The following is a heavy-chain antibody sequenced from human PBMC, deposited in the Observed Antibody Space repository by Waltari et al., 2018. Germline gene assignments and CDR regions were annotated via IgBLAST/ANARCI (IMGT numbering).Heavy chain of an antibody. CDR3: ASLSAPIDY. CDR2: IESTGGST. D-gene: IGHD6-25*01. CDR1: GSLFSGYW. J-gene: IGHJ4*02. V-gene: IGHV3-74*01. Sequence: EVLLVESGGGVVQPGGSLTLSCATPGSLFSGYWMHWVRQSPGKGLVWVSEIESTGGSTTYADSVRGRFTISRDNDKNTIYLHMNSLRAEDTALYYCASLSAPIDYWGQGTLVTVSS.